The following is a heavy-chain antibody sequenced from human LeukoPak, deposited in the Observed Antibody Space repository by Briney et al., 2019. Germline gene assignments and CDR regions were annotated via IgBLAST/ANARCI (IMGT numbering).Heavy chain of an antibody. J-gene: IGHJ5*02. CDR3: ARHSGSGSLSRPFDP. CDR1: GGSVTSGGFY. Sequence: SETLSLTCSVSGGSVTSGGFYWGWLRQPPGKGPEWIATIYYTGSTYYHPSLNSRVTVSIYTSKNQFSLRLTSVTATDTAVYHCARHSGSGSLSRPFDPWGQGTLVTVSS. V-gene: IGHV4-39*01. CDR2: IYYTGST. D-gene: IGHD3-10*01.